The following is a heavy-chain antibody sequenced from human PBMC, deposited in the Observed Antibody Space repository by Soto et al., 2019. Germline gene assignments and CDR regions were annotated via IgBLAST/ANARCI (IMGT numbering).Heavy chain of an antibody. CDR3: ARKGHQTLAGYIDY. J-gene: IGHJ4*02. V-gene: IGHV5-51*01. Sequence: PGESLKISCKGSGYSFTTYWIGWVRQMPGEGLEWMGLIYPGDSDTKYSPSFQGQVSISADKSISTAYLQLGSLKASDTAIYCCARKGHQTLAGYIDYWGQGTLVTVSS. CDR2: IYPGDSDT. CDR1: GYSFTTYW. D-gene: IGHD6-13*01.